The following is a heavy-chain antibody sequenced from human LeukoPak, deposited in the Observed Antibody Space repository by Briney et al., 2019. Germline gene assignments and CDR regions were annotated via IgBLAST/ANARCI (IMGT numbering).Heavy chain of an antibody. V-gene: IGHV4-59*01. D-gene: IGHD3-10*01. CDR1: GGSISSYY. CDR3: AREGYGSGSPTYFDY. CDR2: IYYSGST. J-gene: IGHJ4*02. Sequence: PSETLSLTCTVSGGSISSYYWSWLRQPPGKGREWIGYIYYSGSTNYNPSLKSRVTISVDTSKNQFSLKLSSVTAADTAVYYCAREGYGSGSPTYFDYWGQGTLVTVSS.